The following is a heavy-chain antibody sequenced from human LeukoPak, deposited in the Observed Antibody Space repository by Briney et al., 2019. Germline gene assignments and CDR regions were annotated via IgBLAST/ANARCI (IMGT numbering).Heavy chain of an antibody. CDR2: INHSGST. D-gene: IGHD5-12*01. V-gene: IGHV4-34*01. Sequence: PSETLSLTCAVYRGSFSGYYWSWIRQPPGKGLEWIGEINHSGSTNYNPSLKSRVTISVDTSKNQFSLKLSSVTAADTAVYYCARGGLPTYWGQGTLVTVSS. J-gene: IGHJ4*02. CDR1: RGSFSGYY. CDR3: ARGGLPTY.